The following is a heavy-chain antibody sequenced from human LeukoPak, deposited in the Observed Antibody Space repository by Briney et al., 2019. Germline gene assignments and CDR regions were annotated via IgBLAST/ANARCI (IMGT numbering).Heavy chain of an antibody. CDR3: ARGGQVATGAYFDY. D-gene: IGHD1-26*01. J-gene: IGHJ4*02. CDR1: GSPYSTYS. Sequence: SSVKVSCKASGSPYSTYSINWVRQAPGQGLEWMGRIIPVVGIVNNEQKFQGRVTFTAEKSTSTAYMDLSSLRSEDTALYFCARGGQVATGAYFDYWGEGTLVSVSS. V-gene: IGHV1-69*02. CDR2: IIPVVGIV.